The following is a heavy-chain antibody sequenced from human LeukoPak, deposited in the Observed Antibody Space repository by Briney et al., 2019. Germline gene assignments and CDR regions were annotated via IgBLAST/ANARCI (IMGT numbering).Heavy chain of an antibody. J-gene: IGHJ3*02. Sequence: SETLSLTCAVYGGSFSGYYRGWIRQPPGKGLEWIGSIYYSGRTYYNPSLKSRVTISVDTSKNQFSLKLSSVTAADTAVYYCARRVAVAGTRGAFDIWGRGTMVTVSS. D-gene: IGHD6-19*01. CDR3: ARRVAVAGTRGAFDI. CDR2: IYYSGRT. CDR1: GGSFSGYY. V-gene: IGHV4-39*01.